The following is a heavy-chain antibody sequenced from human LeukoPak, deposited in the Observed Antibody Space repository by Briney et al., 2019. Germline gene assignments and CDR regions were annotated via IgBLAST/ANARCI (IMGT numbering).Heavy chain of an antibody. Sequence: GGSLRLSCAASGFTFSSYSMNWVRQAPGKGLEWVSSISSSSSYIYYADSVKGRFTISRDNAKSSLYLQMNSLRAEDTAVYYCTRLNYFESSGYSPGFDYWGQGTLVTVSS. CDR1: GFTFSSYS. CDR3: TRLNYFESSGYSPGFDY. J-gene: IGHJ4*02. V-gene: IGHV3-21*04. D-gene: IGHD3-22*01. CDR2: ISSSSSYI.